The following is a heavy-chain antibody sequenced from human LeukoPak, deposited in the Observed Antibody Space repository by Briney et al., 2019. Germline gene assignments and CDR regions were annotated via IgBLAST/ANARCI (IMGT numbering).Heavy chain of an antibody. Sequence: ASEKVSCKASGYTFTSYDINWVRQATGQGLEWMGWMNPNSGNTGYAQKFQGRVTMTRNTSISTAYMELSSLRSEDTAVYYCARGYYDSSGYYFDYWGQGTLVTVSS. CDR2: MNPNSGNT. V-gene: IGHV1-8*01. D-gene: IGHD3-22*01. CDR3: ARGYYDSSGYYFDY. J-gene: IGHJ4*02. CDR1: GYTFTSYD.